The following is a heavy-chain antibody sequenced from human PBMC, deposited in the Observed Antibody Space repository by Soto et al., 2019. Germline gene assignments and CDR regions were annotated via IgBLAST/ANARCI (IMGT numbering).Heavy chain of an antibody. V-gene: IGHV1-8*01. J-gene: IGHJ5*02. CDR2: MNPNSGNT. D-gene: IGHD3-22*01. Sequence: QVQLVQSGAEVKKPGASVKVSCKASGYTFTSYDINWVRQATGQGLEWMGWMNPNSGNTGYAQKCQGRVTMTRNTSISTAYLELSSLRSEDTAVYYCARGTYYYDSSGYSSWFDPWGQGTLVTVSS. CDR1: GYTFTSYD. CDR3: ARGTYYYDSSGYSSWFDP.